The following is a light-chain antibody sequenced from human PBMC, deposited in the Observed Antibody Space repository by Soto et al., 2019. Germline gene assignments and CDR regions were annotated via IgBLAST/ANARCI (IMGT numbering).Light chain of an antibody. J-gene: IGKJ2*01. Sequence: EIVLTQSPGTLSLSPGERATLSCRASQSVSSSYLAWYQQKPGQAPQLLIYGASSRATGIPDRFSGSGSGTDFTLTISRLEPEDVAVDYYQQYGSSPPTYTFGQGTKLEIK. V-gene: IGKV3-20*01. CDR2: GAS. CDR1: QSVSSSY. CDR3: QQYGSSPPTYT.